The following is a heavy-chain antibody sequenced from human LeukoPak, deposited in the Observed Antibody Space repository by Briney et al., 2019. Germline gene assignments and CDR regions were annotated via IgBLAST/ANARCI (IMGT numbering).Heavy chain of an antibody. J-gene: IGHJ5*02. Sequence: PGGSLRLSCAASGFTFSSYSMNWVRQAPGKGLEWIGYIYYSGSTYYNPSLKSRVTISVDTSKNQFSLKLSSVTAADTAVYYCARGLLATVVRGQSWFDPWGQGTLVTVSS. CDR1: GFTFSSYS. D-gene: IGHD3-10*01. CDR3: ARGLLATVVRGQSWFDP. CDR2: IYYSGST. V-gene: IGHV4-59*06.